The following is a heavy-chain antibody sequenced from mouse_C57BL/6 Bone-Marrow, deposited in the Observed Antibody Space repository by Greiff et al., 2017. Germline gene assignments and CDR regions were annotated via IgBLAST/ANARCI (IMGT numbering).Heavy chain of an antibody. CDR1: GFTFSSYG. CDR3: ARQGFDYYGSSPYAMDY. CDR2: ISSGGSYT. V-gene: IGHV5-6*02. J-gene: IGHJ4*01. D-gene: IGHD1-1*01. Sequence: EVKLVESGGDLVKPGGSLKLSCAASGFTFSSYGMSWVRQTPDKSLEWVATISSGGSYTYYPDSVKGRFTFARDNAKNTLYLQMSSLKSEDTAMYYCARQGFDYYGSSPYAMDYWGQGTSVTVSS.